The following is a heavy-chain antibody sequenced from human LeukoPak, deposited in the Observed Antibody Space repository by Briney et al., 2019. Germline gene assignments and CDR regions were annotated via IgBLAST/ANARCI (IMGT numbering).Heavy chain of an antibody. Sequence: LSETLSLTCTVSGGSISTSSYYRGWIRQPPGKGLEWIGYIYYSGSTNYNPSLKSRVTISVDTSKNQFSLKLSSVTAADTAVYYCARTDYYGSGVPDYWGQGTLVTVSS. CDR2: IYYSGST. V-gene: IGHV4-61*05. CDR3: ARTDYYGSGVPDY. J-gene: IGHJ4*02. CDR1: GGSISTSSYY. D-gene: IGHD3-10*01.